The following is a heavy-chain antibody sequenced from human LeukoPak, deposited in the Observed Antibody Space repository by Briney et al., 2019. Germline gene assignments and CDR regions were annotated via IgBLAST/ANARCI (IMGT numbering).Heavy chain of an antibody. CDR2: INYSGLT. D-gene: IGHD3-9*01. Sequence: SETLSLTCTVSGASMRSSNFYWGWLRQSPGKGLEWIGNINYSGLTYFNPSVKSRVTLSIDVSKNRFSLNLTSVTPADTALYFCARTHFDSLGWFDPWGQGIQVIVSS. CDR3: ARTHFDSLGWFDP. V-gene: IGHV4-39*07. J-gene: IGHJ5*02. CDR1: GASMRSSNFY.